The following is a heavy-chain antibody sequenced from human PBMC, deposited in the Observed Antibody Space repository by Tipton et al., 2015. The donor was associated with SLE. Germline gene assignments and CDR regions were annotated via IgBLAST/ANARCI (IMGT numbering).Heavy chain of an antibody. CDR3: TRVANTALGGTYYYYMDV. CDR2: IRSYIYGGTT. D-gene: IGHD5-18*01. CDR1: GFSLGDYV. Sequence: SLRLSCTASGFSLGDYVINWFRQAPGKGLEWVTFIRSYIYGGTTEYAASVQGRFTISRDDSKSIAYLQMNSLKTEDTAVYYCTRVANTALGGTYYYYMDVWGKGTTVTVSS. J-gene: IGHJ6*03. V-gene: IGHV3-49*03.